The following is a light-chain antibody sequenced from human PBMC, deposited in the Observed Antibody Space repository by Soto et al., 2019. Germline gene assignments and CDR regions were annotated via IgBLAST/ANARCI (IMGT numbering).Light chain of an antibody. CDR3: QQSYSTPLT. V-gene: IGKV1-39*01. J-gene: IGKJ4*01. CDR2: STS. Sequence: DIQMTQSPSSLSASVGDRVTITCRASQNINNYLNWYQQKPGKAPNLLIYSTSNLQSGVPSRFSGSGSGTDLTLTISSLQPEDFASYYCQQSYSTPLTFGGGTKVDIK. CDR1: QNINNY.